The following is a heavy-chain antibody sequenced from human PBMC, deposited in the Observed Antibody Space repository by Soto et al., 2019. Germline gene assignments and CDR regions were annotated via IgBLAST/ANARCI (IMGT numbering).Heavy chain of an antibody. CDR1: RGTFNRYA. J-gene: IGHJ4*02. CDR3: ARQNRDTPMVPFDV. Sequence: QVQLVQSGAEVKKPGSSVKVSCLASRGTFNRYAINWVRQAPGHGLEWLGALVPQFGTPNYAQKFQDRVTIVADQSTNTTSMGLRGLTSDDTAVYYSARQNRDTPMVPFDVWGQGTLATVSS. V-gene: IGHV1-69*01. D-gene: IGHD5-18*01. CDR2: LVPQFGTP.